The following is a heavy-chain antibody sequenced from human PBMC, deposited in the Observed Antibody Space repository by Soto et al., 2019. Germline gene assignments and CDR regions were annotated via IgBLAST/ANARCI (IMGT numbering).Heavy chain of an antibody. CDR3: ARWLYSGMDV. D-gene: IGHD2-8*01. CDR1: GDSFTSYW. J-gene: IGHJ6*02. V-gene: IGHV5-10-1*01. Sequence: GESLKISCKGAGDSFTSYWISWVRQMPGKGLEWMGRVDPSDSYTNYSPSFQGHVTISADKSISTAYLQWSSLKASDTAMYYCARWLYSGMDVWGQGTTVTVSS. CDR2: VDPSDSYT.